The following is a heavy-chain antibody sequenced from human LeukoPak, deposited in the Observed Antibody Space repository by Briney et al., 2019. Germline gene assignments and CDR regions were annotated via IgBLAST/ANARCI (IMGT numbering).Heavy chain of an antibody. V-gene: IGHV4-39*01. CDR1: GGSIRSYEYY. D-gene: IGHD6-19*01. Sequence: SETLYLTCTVSGGSIRSYEYYWGWIRQPPGKGLEWLGSMSYSGTSDYNPSLKSRVTIDVDTSTNQVSLMLSPVTAADTAVYYCARHYEAVVGDILFDYWGQGTLVTVSS. J-gene: IGHJ4*02. CDR2: MSYSGTS. CDR3: ARHYEAVVGDILFDY.